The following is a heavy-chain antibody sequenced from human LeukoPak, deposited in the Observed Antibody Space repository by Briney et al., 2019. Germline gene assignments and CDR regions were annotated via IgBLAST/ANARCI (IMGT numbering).Heavy chain of an antibody. D-gene: IGHD3-22*01. V-gene: IGHV1-8*01. J-gene: IGHJ5*02. CDR2: MNPNSGNT. CDR3: ARVHYYDSSGYWWFDP. CDR1: GYTFTSYD. Sequence: EASMKVSCKASGYTFTSYDINWVRQATGQGLEWMGWMNPNSGNTGYAQKFQGRVTMTRNTSISTAYMELSSLRSEDTAVYYCARVHYYDSSGYWWFDPWGQGTLVTVSS.